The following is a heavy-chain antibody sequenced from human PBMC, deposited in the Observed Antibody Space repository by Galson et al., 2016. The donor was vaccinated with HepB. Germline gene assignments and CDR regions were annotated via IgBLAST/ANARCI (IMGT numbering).Heavy chain of an antibody. CDR1: GYNFNDYW. CDR2: IYPSDSET. V-gene: IGHV5-51*01. CDR3: ARRIASSQYKPGPLDI. J-gene: IGHJ3*02. Sequence: QSGAEVKKPGESLKISCEGSGYNFNDYWIAWVRQMPGKGLEWMGIIYPSDSETKYSPSFQGQVTISADKSISTAYLQWSSLKASDSAMYYCARRIASSQYKPGPLDIWGQGTMVTVSS. D-gene: IGHD6-13*01.